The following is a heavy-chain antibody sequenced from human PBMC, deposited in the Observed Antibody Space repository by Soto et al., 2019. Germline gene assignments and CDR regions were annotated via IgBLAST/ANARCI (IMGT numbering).Heavy chain of an antibody. CDR2: MNPNSGNT. V-gene: IGHV1-8*01. Sequence: ASVKVSCKASGYTFTSYDINWVRQATGQGLEWMGWMNPNSGNTGYAQKFQGRVTMTRNTSISTAYMELSSLRSEDTAVYYCARGVYSSSYYYYGMDVWGQGTTVTVSS. CDR1: GYTFTSYD. CDR3: ARGVYSSSYYYYGMDV. D-gene: IGHD6-6*01. J-gene: IGHJ6*02.